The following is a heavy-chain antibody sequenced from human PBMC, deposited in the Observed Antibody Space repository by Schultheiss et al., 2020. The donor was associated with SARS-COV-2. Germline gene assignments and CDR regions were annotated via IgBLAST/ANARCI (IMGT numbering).Heavy chain of an antibody. CDR1: GGTFSSYA. Sequence: ASVKVSCKASGGTFSSYAINWVRQATGQGLEWMGWINPNSGNTGYAQKFQGRVTITRNTSISTAYMELSSLRSEDTAVYYCARGRKYYYYYGMDVWGQGTTVTVSS. J-gene: IGHJ6*02. V-gene: IGHV1-8*03. CDR2: INPNSGNT. CDR3: ARGRKYYYYYGMDV.